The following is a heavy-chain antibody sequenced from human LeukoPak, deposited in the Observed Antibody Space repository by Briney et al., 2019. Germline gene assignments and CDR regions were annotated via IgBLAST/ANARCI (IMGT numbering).Heavy chain of an antibody. CDR2: TRNKAKSYTT. D-gene: IGHD2/OR15-2a*01. V-gene: IGHV3-72*01. CDR3: GRLIVGYGMDV. Sequence: GGSLRLSCAASGFTFSSYGMHWVRQAPGTGLEWVGRTRNKAKSYTTDYAASVKGRFSISRDDSNKSLFLQMNSLKTEDTAVYYCGRLIVGYGMDVWGQGTTVTVSS. J-gene: IGHJ6*02. CDR1: GFTFSSYG.